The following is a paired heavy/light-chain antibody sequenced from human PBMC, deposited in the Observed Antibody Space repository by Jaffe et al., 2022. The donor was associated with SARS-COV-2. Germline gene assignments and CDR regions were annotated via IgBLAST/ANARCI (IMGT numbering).Light chain of an antibody. CDR2: DVS. Sequence: DIQMTQSPSSLSASVGDRVTITCRASQNIGRHFNWYQQNSGKAPKLLIYDVSSLQNGVPPRFSGSGSGTDFTLTISSLQPEDFATYFCQQSYSIPYTFGQGTMVEI. CDR1: QNIGRH. J-gene: IGKJ2*01. V-gene: IGKV1-39*01. CDR3: QQSYSIPYT.
Heavy chain of an antibody. Sequence: QVQLHQRGGGLLKPSETLSLTCAVSGGSFSTYYWNWIRQSPGKGLEWIGDINESGRVNYHPSLTSRVTISIDTSKDQFSLSLASLTAADTATYYCARARGGGSSSFSWFDPWGHGTLVTVS. CDR1: GGSFSTYY. CDR2: INESGRV. J-gene: IGHJ5*02. CDR3: ARARGGGSSSFSWFDP. V-gene: IGHV4-34*01. D-gene: IGHD6-6*01.